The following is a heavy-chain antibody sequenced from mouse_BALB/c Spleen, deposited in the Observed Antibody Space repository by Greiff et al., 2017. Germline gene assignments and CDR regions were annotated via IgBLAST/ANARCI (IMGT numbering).Heavy chain of an antibody. CDR3: ARDLLEDY. D-gene: IGHD2-1*01. V-gene: IGHV14-3*02. CDR1: GFNIKDTY. CDR2: IDPANGNT. Sequence: EVKLVESGAELVKPGASVKLSCTASGFNIKDTYMHWVKQRPEQGLEWIGRIDPANGNTKYDPKFQGKATITADTSSNTAYLQLSSLTSEDTAVYYCARDLLEDYWGQGTTLTVSS. J-gene: IGHJ2*01.